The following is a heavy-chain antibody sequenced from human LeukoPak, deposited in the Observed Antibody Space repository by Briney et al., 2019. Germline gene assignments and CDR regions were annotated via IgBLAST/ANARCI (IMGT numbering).Heavy chain of an antibody. CDR3: SRRKYAYDRNGFYTENFCDT. CDR1: GSSITTDFY. D-gene: IGHD3-22*01. Sequence: PSETLSLTCSVSGSSITTDFYWAWIRQPPGKGLEWIADTWHTGSAYFNPSLKSRVTMSVDTSENQLSLRLTSVTAADTAVYFCSRRKYAYDRNGFYTENFCDTWGLGTLVTVSS. V-gene: IGHV4-38-2*01. J-gene: IGHJ4*02. CDR2: TWHTGSA.